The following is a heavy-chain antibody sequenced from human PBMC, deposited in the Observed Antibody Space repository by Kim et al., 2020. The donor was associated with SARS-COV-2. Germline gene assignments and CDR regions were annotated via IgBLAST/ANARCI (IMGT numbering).Heavy chain of an antibody. CDR3: ARVQAYSYGSRMFYYFDY. J-gene: IGHJ4*02. D-gene: IGHD5-18*01. V-gene: IGHV4-39*01. CDR2: IYYSGST. CDR1: GGSISSSSYY. Sequence: SETLSLTCTVSGGSISSSSYYWGWIRQPPGKGLEWIGSIYYSGSTYYNPSLKSRVTISVDTSKNQFSLKLSSVTAADTAVYYCARVQAYSYGSRMFYYFDYWGQGTLVTVSS.